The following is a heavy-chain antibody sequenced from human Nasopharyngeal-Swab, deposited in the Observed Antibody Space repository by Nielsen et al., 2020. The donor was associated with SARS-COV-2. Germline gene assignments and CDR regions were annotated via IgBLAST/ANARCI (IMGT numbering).Heavy chain of an antibody. D-gene: IGHD4-23*01. CDR3: ARGGGVTHYFDF. CDR2: VSGSSYFT. V-gene: IGHV3-21*01. J-gene: IGHJ4*02. Sequence: GESLKISCEASGFTFSSYSLNWARQAPGKGLEWVSFVSGSSYFTHYADSVRGRFTVSRDNARNTLYLQMHSLKPEDTAVYFCARGGGVTHYFDFWGQGALVTVSS. CDR1: GFTFSSYS.